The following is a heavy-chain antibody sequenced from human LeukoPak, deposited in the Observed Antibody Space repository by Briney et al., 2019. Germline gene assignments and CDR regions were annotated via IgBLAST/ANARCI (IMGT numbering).Heavy chain of an antibody. D-gene: IGHD2-15*01. CDR2: IYYSGST. CDR3: ARERIDVVVVAATPGINDY. CDR1: GGSISSSSYY. V-gene: IGHV4-39*07. J-gene: IGHJ4*02. Sequence: PSETLSLTCTVSGGSISSSSYYWGWIRQPPGKGLEWIGSIYYSGSTYYNPSLKSRVTISVDTSKNQFSLKLSSVTAADTAVYYCARERIDVVVVAATPGINDYWGQGTLVTVSS.